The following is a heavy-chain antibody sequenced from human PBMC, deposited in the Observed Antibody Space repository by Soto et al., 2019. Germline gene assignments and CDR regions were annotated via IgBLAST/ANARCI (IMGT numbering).Heavy chain of an antibody. Sequence: GGSLRLSCAASGFTFSNAWMNWVRKAPGKELEWVGRIKSKTDGGTTDYAAPVKGRFTISRDDSKNTLYLQMNSLKTEDTAVYYCTTDLSVDTAMVTPQNDYWGQGTLVTVSS. CDR2: IKSKTDGGTT. CDR3: TTDLSVDTAMVTPQNDY. V-gene: IGHV3-15*07. J-gene: IGHJ4*02. D-gene: IGHD5-18*01. CDR1: GFTFSNAW.